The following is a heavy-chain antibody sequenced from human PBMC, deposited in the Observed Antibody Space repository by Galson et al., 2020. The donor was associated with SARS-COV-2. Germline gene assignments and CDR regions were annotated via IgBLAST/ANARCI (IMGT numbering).Heavy chain of an antibody. J-gene: IGHJ4*02. CDR2: ISYDGSNK. CDR1: GFTFSSFA. D-gene: IGHD3-16*01. V-gene: IGHV3-30-3*01. CDR3: ARDDASRYDCAWGSKDADPRGSY. Sequence: GESLKISCAASGFTFSSFAMHWVRQAPGKGLKSMAVISYDGSNKYYVDSVKGRFTVSRDNSKNTLYLQMNSLRAEDTAVYYCARDDASRYDCAWGSKDADPRGSYWGQGTLVTVSS.